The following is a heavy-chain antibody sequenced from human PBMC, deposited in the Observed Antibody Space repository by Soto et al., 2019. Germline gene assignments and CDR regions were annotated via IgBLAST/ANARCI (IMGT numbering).Heavy chain of an antibody. CDR1: GFSLSTSGVG. CDR2: IYWDDDK. J-gene: IGHJ6*03. CDR3: AHSSYYYGSGSYYNVAGNYYYYYYMDV. V-gene: IGHV2-5*02. Sequence: SGPTLVNPTQTLTLTCTFSGFSLSTSGVGVGWIRQPPGKALEWLALIYWDDDKRYSPSLKSRLTITKDTSKNQVVLTMTNMDPVDTATYYCAHSSYYYGSGSYYNVAGNYYYYYYMDVWGKGTTVTVSS. D-gene: IGHD3-10*01.